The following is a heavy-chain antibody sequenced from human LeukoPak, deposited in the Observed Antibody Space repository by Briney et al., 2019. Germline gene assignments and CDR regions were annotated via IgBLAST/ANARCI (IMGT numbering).Heavy chain of an antibody. CDR1: GYNLIDYY. V-gene: IGHV1-46*01. CDR2: ISPRGGST. J-gene: IGHJ3*01. D-gene: IGHD2-15*01. Sequence: ASVKVSCKASGYNLIDYYIHWVRQAPGQGLGWMGVISPRGGSTRFAQRFQDRVTVTMDTSTGTFYMELNSLQSEDTAIYYCARTNWVAVTRDAFDVWGQGTMVTVSS. CDR3: ARTNWVAVTRDAFDV.